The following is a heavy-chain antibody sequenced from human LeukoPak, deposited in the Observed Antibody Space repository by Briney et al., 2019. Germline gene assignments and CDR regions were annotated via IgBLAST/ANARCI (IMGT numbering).Heavy chain of an antibody. CDR1: GFTFSSYA. Sequence: GGSLRLSCAASGFTFSSYAMSWVRQVPGKGLEWVSGISGSGGSTYYADSVKGRFTISRDNSKSTLYLQMNSLRAEDTAVYYCAKGPVRFDYWGQGTLVTVSS. CDR3: AKGPVRFDY. J-gene: IGHJ4*02. CDR2: ISGSGGST. V-gene: IGHV3-23*01. D-gene: IGHD4-23*01.